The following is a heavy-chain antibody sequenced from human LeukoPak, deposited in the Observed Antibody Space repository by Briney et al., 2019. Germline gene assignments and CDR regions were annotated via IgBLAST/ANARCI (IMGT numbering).Heavy chain of an antibody. V-gene: IGHV4-39*07. CDR3: ARTFGINWLYGDYGPNAFDI. J-gene: IGHJ3*02. CDR2: IYYSGST. CDR1: GGSISSSSYY. D-gene: IGHD4-17*01. Sequence: SETLSLTCTVSGGSISSSSYYWGWIRQPPGKGLEWIGSIYYSGSTYYNPSLKSRVTISVDTSKNQFSLKLTSVTAADTAVYYCARTFGINWLYGDYGPNAFDIWGQGTMVTVSS.